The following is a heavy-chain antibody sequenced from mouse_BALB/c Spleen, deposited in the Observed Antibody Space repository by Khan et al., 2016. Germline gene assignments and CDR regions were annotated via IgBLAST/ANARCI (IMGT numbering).Heavy chain of an antibody. D-gene: IGHD1-1*01. J-gene: IGHJ1*01. CDR2: INTYSGES. CDR3: ARYRYYYGSSRYFDV. CDR1: GYTFTNYG. V-gene: IGHV9-3-1*01. Sequence: QIQLVQSGPELKRPGKTVKISCKASGYTFTNYGINWVKQAPGKDLKWMGWINTYSGESTYADDFKGRFAFSLETSANTAYLQINNLKNEDTATYFCARYRYYYGSSRYFDVWGAGTTVTVSS.